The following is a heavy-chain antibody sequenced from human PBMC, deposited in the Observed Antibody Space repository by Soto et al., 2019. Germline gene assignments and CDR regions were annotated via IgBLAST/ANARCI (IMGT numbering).Heavy chain of an antibody. J-gene: IGHJ4*02. CDR2: IYPGESDT. CDR1: GYSFTSYW. D-gene: IGHD3-10*01. V-gene: IGHV5-51*01. CDR3: ARLYHYGSGTLDYFDY. Sequence: PGESLKISCKGSGYSFTSYWIGWVRQMPGKGLEWMGIIYPGESDTRYSPSFQGQVTISADKSISAAYLQWSSLKASDTAMFYCARLYHYGSGTLDYFDYWGQGTLVTVSS.